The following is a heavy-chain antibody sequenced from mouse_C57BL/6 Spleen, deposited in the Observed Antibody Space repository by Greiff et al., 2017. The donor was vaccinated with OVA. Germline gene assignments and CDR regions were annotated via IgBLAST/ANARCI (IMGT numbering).Heavy chain of an antibody. D-gene: IGHD2-5*01. J-gene: IGHJ3*01. Sequence: EVQLQESGGGLVQPQGSLKLSCAASGFTFNTYAMHWVRQAPGKGLEWVARIRSKSSNYATYSADSVKDRFTISSDDSQSMLYLQMNNLKTEDTAMYYCVRGVYYSNYLAYWGQGTLVTVSA. CDR3: VRGVYYSNYLAY. V-gene: IGHV10-3*01. CDR1: GFTFNTYA. CDR2: IRSKSSNYAT.